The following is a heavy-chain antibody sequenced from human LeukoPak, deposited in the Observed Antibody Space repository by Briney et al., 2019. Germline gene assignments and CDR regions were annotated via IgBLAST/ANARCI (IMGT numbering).Heavy chain of an antibody. V-gene: IGHV5-51*01. CDR2: IYPGDSDT. D-gene: IGHD1-26*01. CDR3: ARHTEWELPDTYFDY. CDR1: GYSFTSYW. J-gene: IGHJ4*02. Sequence: GESLKISCKGSGYSFTSYWIGWVRQMPGKGLEWMGIIYPGDSDTRYSPSFQGQVTISADKSISTAYLQWSSLKASDTAVYYCARHTEWELPDTYFDYWGQGTLVTVSS.